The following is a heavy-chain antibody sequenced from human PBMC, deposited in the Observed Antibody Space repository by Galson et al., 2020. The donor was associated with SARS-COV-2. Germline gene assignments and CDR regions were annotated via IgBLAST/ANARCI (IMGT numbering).Heavy chain of an antibody. Sequence: AETPSPASAVYGGSCSGYYSSWTRQPPVKGREWIGEINPRGSTNYNPSLKSRDTISVDTSKNHVSLRLSSVTAADTAVYYCAREENFFLVVTATRMCYFDYWGRGTLATVSS. V-gene: IGHV4-34*01. CDR1: GGSCSGYY. D-gene: IGHD2-21*02. CDR2: INPRGST. J-gene: IGHJ4*02. CDR3: AREENFFLVVTATRMCYFDY.